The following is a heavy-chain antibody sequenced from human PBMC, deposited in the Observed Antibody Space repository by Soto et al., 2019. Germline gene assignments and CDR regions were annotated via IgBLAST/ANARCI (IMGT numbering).Heavy chain of an antibody. Sequence: QVQLQESGPGLVKPSGTLSLTCAVSGGSISSSYWWSWVRQPPGKGLEWIGEIYHSGNTNYNPSLKSRVTMAVDKSRNQFSLKLSSVTAADTAVYYCARRWGEGRVDYWGQGTLVTVSS. J-gene: IGHJ4*02. D-gene: IGHD3-10*01. V-gene: IGHV4-4*02. CDR3: ARRWGEGRVDY. CDR1: GGSISSSYW. CDR2: IYHSGNT.